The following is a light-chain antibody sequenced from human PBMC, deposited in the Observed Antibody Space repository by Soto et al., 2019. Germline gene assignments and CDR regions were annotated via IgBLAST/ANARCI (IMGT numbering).Light chain of an antibody. CDR2: EVT. V-gene: IGLV2-23*02. CDR3: CSYAGHSTYV. Sequence: QSVLTQPASVSGSPGQSITISCTGTSSDVGSYNLVSWYQQHPGKAPKLLIYEVTKRPSGVPNRFSGSKSGNTASLTISGLPAEDEADYYCCSYAGHSTYVFGTGTKVTVL. CDR1: SSDVGSYNL. J-gene: IGLJ1*01.